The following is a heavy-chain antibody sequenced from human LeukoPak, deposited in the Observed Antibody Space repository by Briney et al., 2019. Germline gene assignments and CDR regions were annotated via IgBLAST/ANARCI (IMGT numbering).Heavy chain of an antibody. V-gene: IGHV4-39*07. D-gene: IGHD2-2*01. Sequence: SETLSLTCTVSGGSISSSSYYWGWIRQPPGKGLEWIGSIYYSGSTYYNPSLKSRVTISVDTSKNQFSLKLSSVTAADTAVYYCARDPVVVVPAAPPDDYYGMDVWGQGTTVTVSS. J-gene: IGHJ6*02. CDR3: ARDPVVVVPAAPPDDYYGMDV. CDR2: IYYSGST. CDR1: GGSISSSSYY.